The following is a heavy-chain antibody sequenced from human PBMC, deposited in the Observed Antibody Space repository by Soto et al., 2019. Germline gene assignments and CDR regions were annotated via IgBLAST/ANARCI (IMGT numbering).Heavy chain of an antibody. Sequence: QVHLVQSGAEVKKPGASVKVSCKASGYTFTSYGITWVRQAPGQGLEWMGWISAHNGKTDYAQKLQGRVMVTRDTSTRTAYMELRSLRSDDTAVYCCARGRYGDYWGQGALVTVSS. CDR1: GYTFTSYG. CDR3: ARGRYGDY. CDR2: ISAHNGKT. J-gene: IGHJ4*02. V-gene: IGHV1-18*01. D-gene: IGHD1-1*01.